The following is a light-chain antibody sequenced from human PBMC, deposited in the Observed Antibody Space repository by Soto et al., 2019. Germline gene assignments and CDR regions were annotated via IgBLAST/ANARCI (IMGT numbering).Light chain of an antibody. CDR2: DAS. CDR1: QSVSSY. V-gene: IGKV3-11*01. CDR3: QQLRYAPVT. J-gene: IGKJ1*01. Sequence: EIVLTQYPAILSMSPGERATLSCRASQSVSSYFSWYQQKPGQAPRLLIYDASNRATGVPARLSGRGSRPYFTLTLNSREPENYAFYYCQQLRYAPVTFGQGTKVEIK.